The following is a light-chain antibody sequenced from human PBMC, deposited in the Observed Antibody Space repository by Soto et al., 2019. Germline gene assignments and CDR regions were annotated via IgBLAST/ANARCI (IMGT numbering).Light chain of an antibody. CDR2: AAS. V-gene: IGKV1-39*01. CDR1: QSISSY. CDR3: QQSYSTPPWT. J-gene: IGKJ1*01. Sequence: DIQMTQSPSSLSASVGDRVTITCRASQSISSYLNWYQQKPGKAAKVLIYAASSLQSGVPSRFSGSGSGTDFTLTISSLQPEDFATYYCQQSYSTPPWTFGQGTKVEIK.